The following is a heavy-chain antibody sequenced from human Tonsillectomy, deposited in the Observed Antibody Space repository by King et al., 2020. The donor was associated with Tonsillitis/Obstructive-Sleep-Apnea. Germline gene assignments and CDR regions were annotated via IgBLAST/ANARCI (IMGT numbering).Heavy chain of an antibody. Sequence: DVQLVESGGGLVQPGGSLRLSCAASGFTFSSYSMNWVRQAPGKGLEWVSYISSSSSTIYYAYSVKGRFTISREKAKNSLYLQMNSLSDEETAVYYCSRDHQRSYCSSTSCYDYYYYMDVWGKGTTVTVSS. CDR2: ISSSSSTI. CDR1: GFTFSSYS. D-gene: IGHD2-2*01. J-gene: IGHJ6*03. V-gene: IGHV3-48*02. CDR3: SRDHQRSYCSSTSCYDYYYYMDV.